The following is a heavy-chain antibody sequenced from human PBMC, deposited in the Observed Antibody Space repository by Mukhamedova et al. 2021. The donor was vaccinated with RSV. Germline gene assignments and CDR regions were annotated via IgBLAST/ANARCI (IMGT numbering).Heavy chain of an antibody. D-gene: IGHD2-2*01. Sequence: GKGLEWIGSIYHSGSTYYNPSLKSRVTISVDTSKNQFSLKLSSVTAADTAVYYCARRQYQLLLDYYYMDVWGQGTTVTVSS. CDR2: IYHSGST. CDR3: ARRQYQLLLDYYYMDV. V-gene: IGHV4-38-2*01. J-gene: IGHJ6*03.